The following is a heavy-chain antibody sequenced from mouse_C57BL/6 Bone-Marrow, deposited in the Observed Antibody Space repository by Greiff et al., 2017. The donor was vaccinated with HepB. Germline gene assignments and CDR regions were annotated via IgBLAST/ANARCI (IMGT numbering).Heavy chain of an antibody. CDR2: ISSGSSTI. J-gene: IGHJ4*01. V-gene: IGHV5-17*01. Sequence: EVHLVESGGGLVKPGGSLKLSCAASGFTFSDYGMHWVRQAPEKGLEWVAYISSGSSTIYYADTVKGRFTISRDNAKNTLFLQMTSLRSEDTAMYYCANLLMGAMDYWGQGTSVTVSS. CDR3: ANLLMGAMDY. CDR1: GFTFSDYG.